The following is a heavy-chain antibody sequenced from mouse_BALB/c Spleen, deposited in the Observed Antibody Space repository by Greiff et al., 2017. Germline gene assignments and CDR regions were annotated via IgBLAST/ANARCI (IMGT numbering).Heavy chain of an antibody. Sequence: VQLQESGAELARPGASVKLSCKASGYTFTSYWMQWVKQRPGQGLEWIGAIYPGDGDTRYTQKFKGKATLTADKSSSTAYMQLSSLASEDSAVYYCARGGLYYGDAMDYWGQGTSVTVSS. J-gene: IGHJ4*01. V-gene: IGHV1-87*01. CDR2: IYPGDGDT. CDR3: ARGGLYYGDAMDY. CDR1: GYTFTSYW. D-gene: IGHD1-1*01.